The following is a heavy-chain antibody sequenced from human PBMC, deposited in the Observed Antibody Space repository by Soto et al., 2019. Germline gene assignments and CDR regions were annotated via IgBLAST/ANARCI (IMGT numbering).Heavy chain of an antibody. CDR1: GGSISIYA. CDR3: ATLGDYDDY. V-gene: IGHV4-59*01. CDR2: IYYSGSS. D-gene: IGHD4-17*01. J-gene: IGHJ4*02. Sequence: SETLSLTCTVSGGSISIYAWTWSRQPPGKGLEWVGYIYYSGSSNYSSSLKSRVTMSIDTSKNQFSLRLTSVTAADTAVYYCATLGDYDDYWGQGIQVTVSS.